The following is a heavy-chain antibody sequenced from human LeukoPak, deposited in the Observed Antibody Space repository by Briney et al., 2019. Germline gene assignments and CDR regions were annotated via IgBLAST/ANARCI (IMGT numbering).Heavy chain of an antibody. CDR3: AKNRDRGVPTYYYDSSGSSHFDL. CDR2: ISTSGSTL. CDR1: GFIFSSYE. J-gene: IGHJ2*01. V-gene: IGHV3-48*03. Sequence: GGSLRLSCAASGFIFSSYEMNWVRQAPGKGLEWVSWISTSGSTLNYADSVKGRFTVSRDNARNSLYLQMNSLRAEDTAVYYCAKNRDRGVPTYYYDSSGSSHFDLWGRGTLVTVSS. D-gene: IGHD3-22*01.